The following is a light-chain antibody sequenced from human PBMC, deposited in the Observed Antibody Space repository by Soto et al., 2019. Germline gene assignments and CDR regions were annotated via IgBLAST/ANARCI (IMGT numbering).Light chain of an antibody. V-gene: IGLV2-23*01. CDR3: CSYAGSYSYA. Sequence: QSVLAQPASVSGSPGQSITISCTGTSSGVGAYNSVSWYQQHPHRAPQVIIYKGTQRPSGVSNRFSGSTSGNAASLTISALQTDDEADYFCCSYAGSYSYAFATGTKVTVL. CDR1: SSGVGAYNS. J-gene: IGLJ1*01. CDR2: KGT.